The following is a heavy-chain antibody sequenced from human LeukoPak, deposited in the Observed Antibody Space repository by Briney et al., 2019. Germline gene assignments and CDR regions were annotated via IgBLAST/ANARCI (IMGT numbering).Heavy chain of an antibody. CDR2: ISSSGNT. D-gene: IGHD1-14*01. Sequence: PSETLSLTCIVSGGSTSGGNYYWGWIRQPPGKGLEWIGGISSSGNTYYNPSLKSRITISIDTSKNHFSLKLSSVTAADTAVYYCARDDVVRKYFDYWGQGTLVTVSS. J-gene: IGHJ4*02. CDR1: GGSTSGGNYY. CDR3: ARDDVVRKYFDY. V-gene: IGHV4-39*02.